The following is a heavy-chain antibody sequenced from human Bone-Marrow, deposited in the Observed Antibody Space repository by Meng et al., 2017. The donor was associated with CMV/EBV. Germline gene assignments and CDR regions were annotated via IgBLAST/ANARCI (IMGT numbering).Heavy chain of an antibody. CDR1: GFTFSSYA. J-gene: IGHJ4*02. CDR3: AKRGEKTGDRWWYLEY. D-gene: IGHD1-1*01. Sequence: GESLKIFCAVSGFTFSSYAMSWVRQAPGKGLEWVSVIYSGGSNTYYADSVRGRFTVSRDNSKNMLYLQMNSLSAEDTAVYYCAKRGEKTGDRWWYLEYWGQGTLVTVSS. CDR2: IYSGGSNT. V-gene: IGHV3-23*03.